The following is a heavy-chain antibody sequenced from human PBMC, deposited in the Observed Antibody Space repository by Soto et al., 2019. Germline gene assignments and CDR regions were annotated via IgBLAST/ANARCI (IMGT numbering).Heavy chain of an antibody. D-gene: IGHD3-22*01. V-gene: IGHV3-30*18. CDR2: ISYDGSNK. CDR1: GFTFSSYG. Sequence: PGGSLRLSCAASGFTFSSYGMHWVRQAPGKGLEWVAVISYDGSNKYYADSVKGRFTISRDNSKNTLYLQMNSLRAEDTAVYYCAKVGPDSSGYYGGGHYYYYGMDVWGQGTTVTVSS. CDR3: AKVGPDSSGYYGGGHYYYYGMDV. J-gene: IGHJ6*02.